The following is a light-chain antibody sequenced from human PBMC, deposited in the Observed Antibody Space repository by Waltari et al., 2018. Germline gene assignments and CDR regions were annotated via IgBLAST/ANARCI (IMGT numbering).Light chain of an antibody. J-gene: IGLJ2*01. CDR3: SSYAGSNKGV. CDR1: SSDVGGYNY. Sequence: QSALTQPPSASGSPGQSVTIPCTGTSSDVGGYNYVPWYQQHPGNAPKLMIYEVSTRPSGVPDRVSGSKSGNTASLTVSGLQAEDEAEYYCSSYAGSNKGVFGGGTKLTVL. CDR2: EVS. V-gene: IGLV2-8*01.